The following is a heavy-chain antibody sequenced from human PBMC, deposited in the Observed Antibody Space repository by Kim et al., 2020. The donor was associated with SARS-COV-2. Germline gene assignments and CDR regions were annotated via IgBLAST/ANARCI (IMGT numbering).Heavy chain of an antibody. D-gene: IGHD6-19*01. J-gene: IGHJ4*02. V-gene: IGHV5-10-1*01. Sequence: NYSPSFQGHVTISADKSISTAYLQWSILKASDTAMYYCARRTAQWLTFDYWGQGTLVTVSS. CDR3: ARRTAQWLTFDY.